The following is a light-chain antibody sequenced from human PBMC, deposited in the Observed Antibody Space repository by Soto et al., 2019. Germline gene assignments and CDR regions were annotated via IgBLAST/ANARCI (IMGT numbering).Light chain of an antibody. CDR2: AAS. CDR3: QKYSSAPFT. CDR1: QGISNF. Sequence: DIQMTQSPSSLSASVGDRVTITCRASQGISNFLAWYQQKPGTVPKLLISAASTLQSGVPSRFSGSVFGTDFTLNISSLQPEDVATYYFQKYSSAPFTFGPGTKVDIK. J-gene: IGKJ3*01. V-gene: IGKV1-27*01.